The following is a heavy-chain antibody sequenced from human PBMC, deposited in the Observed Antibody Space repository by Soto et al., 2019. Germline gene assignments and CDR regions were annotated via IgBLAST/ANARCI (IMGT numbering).Heavy chain of an antibody. CDR1: GDSISSYY. CDR2: IYYSGRT. J-gene: IGHJ4*02. V-gene: IGHV4-59*01. D-gene: IGHD2-15*01. CDR3: ARGHLGITTTGTWYDFDY. Sequence: SETLSLTCTVSGDSISSYYWTWIRQPPGKGLEYIGYIYYSGRTYYNPSLKSRVTISVDASKNQFSLKLSSVTAADTAVYYCARGHLGITTTGTWYDFDYWGQGTLVTVSS.